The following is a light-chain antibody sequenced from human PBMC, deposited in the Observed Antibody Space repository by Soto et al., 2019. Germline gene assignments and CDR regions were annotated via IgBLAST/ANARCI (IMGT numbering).Light chain of an antibody. CDR2: DTD. CDR1: TGPVTNGHF. Sequence: QAVVTQEPSLTVSPGGTVTLTCGSSTGPVTNGHFPYWFQQKPGQAPRPLIYDTDNKHSWTPARFSASLLGDKAALTLSGALPEDEADYDCLLSYTGRLYVFGTGTKVTVL. V-gene: IGLV7-46*01. CDR3: LLSYTGRLYV. J-gene: IGLJ1*01.